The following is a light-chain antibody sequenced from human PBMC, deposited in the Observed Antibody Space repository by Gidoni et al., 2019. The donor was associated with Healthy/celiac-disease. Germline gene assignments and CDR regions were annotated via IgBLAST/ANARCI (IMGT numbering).Light chain of an antibody. V-gene: IGKV1-39*01. CDR3: QQSYSTPRK. Sequence: DIQMTQSPSSLSASVGDRVTITCRASQSISSYLNWYQQKPGKAPKLLIYAASSLQSGVQSRFSGSGSGTDFTLTISSLQPEDFATYYCQQSYSTPRKFGQGTKVEIK. CDR1: QSISSY. J-gene: IGKJ1*01. CDR2: AAS.